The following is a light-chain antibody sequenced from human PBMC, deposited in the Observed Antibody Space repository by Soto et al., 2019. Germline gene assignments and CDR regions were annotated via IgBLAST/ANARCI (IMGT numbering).Light chain of an antibody. Sequence: EIVLTQSPGTLSLSPGERATLSCRASQSVSSSYLAWYQHKPGQAPRLLIYGASSRATGIADRFSGSGSGTNFTFTISRRESEDYTVYYCLHHGSLPHTFGQGTKLEIQ. J-gene: IGKJ2*01. CDR2: GAS. V-gene: IGKV3-20*01. CDR3: LHHGSLPHT. CDR1: QSVSSSY.